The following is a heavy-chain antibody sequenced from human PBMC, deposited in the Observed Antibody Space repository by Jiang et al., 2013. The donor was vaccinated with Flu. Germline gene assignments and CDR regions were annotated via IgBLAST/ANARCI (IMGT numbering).Heavy chain of an antibody. Sequence: VQLVESGAEVKKPGASVKVSCKASGYTFTGYYMHWVRQAPGQGLEWMGWINPNSGDTNYAQKFQGWVTMTRDTSISTAYMELSRLRSDDTAVYYCARKASPYYFDYWGQGTLVTVSS. D-gene: IGHD5-12*01. V-gene: IGHV1-2*04. CDR1: GYTFTGYY. CDR2: INPNSGDT. CDR3: ARKASPYYFDY. J-gene: IGHJ4*02.